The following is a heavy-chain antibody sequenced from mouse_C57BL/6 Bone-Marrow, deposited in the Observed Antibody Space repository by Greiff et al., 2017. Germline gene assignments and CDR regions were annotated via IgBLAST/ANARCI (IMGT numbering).Heavy chain of an antibody. CDR2: ISDGGSYT. D-gene: IGHD1-1*01. Sequence: EVKLVESGGGLVKPGGSLKLSCAASGFTFSSYAMSWVRQTPEKRLEWVATISDGGSYTYYPDNVKGRFTISRDNAKNNLDMHMSHLKSEDTAMYYCASEGGSSDFDYWCQGTTLTVSS. V-gene: IGHV5-4*03. CDR1: GFTFSSYA. J-gene: IGHJ2*01. CDR3: ASEGGSSDFDY.